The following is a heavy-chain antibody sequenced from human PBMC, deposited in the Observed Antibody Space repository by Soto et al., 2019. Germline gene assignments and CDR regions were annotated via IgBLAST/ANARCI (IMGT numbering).Heavy chain of an antibody. V-gene: IGHV4-31*03. Sequence: SETLSLTCTVSGGSISSGGYYWSWIRQHPGKGLEWIGYIYYSGSTYDNPSLKSRVTISVDTSKNQFSLKLSSVTAADTAVYYCARGAYCGGDCYQNFDYWGQGTLVTVSS. J-gene: IGHJ4*02. CDR3: ARGAYCGGDCYQNFDY. CDR2: IYYSGST. D-gene: IGHD2-21*02. CDR1: GGSISSGGYY.